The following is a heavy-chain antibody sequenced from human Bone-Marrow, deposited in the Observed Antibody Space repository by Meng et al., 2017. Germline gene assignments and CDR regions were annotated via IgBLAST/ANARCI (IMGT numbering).Heavy chain of an antibody. Sequence: SETLSLTCAVSGGSISSSNWWSWVRQPPGKGLEWIGEIYHSGSTNYNPSLKSRVTISVDKSKNQFSLKLRSVTAADTAVYYCARESVAGFYYYGMDVWGQGTTVTVSS. CDR2: IYHSGST. CDR1: GGSISSSNW. CDR3: ARESVAGFYYYGMDV. V-gene: IGHV4-4*02. D-gene: IGHD6-19*01. J-gene: IGHJ6*02.